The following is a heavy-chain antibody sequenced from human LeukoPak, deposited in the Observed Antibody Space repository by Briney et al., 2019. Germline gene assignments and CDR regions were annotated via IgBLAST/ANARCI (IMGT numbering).Heavy chain of an antibody. CDR2: IYRSGST. D-gene: IGHD6-13*01. Sequence: SGTLSLTCAVSGGSISSSNWWSWVRQPPGKGLEWIGEIYRSGSTNYNPSLKSRVTISVDTSKNQFSLKLSSVTAADTAVYYCARSSWRDAFDIWGQGTMVTVSS. J-gene: IGHJ3*02. CDR3: ARSSWRDAFDI. CDR1: GGSISSSNW. V-gene: IGHV4-4*02.